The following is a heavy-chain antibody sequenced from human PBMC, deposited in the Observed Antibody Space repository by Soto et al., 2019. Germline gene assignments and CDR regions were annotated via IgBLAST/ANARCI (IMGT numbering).Heavy chain of an antibody. D-gene: IGHD3-22*01. CDR3: ASNYDSSGYYFDY. CDR1: GFTFSNYA. CDR2: ILFDGSNK. V-gene: IGHV3-30-3*01. J-gene: IGHJ4*02. Sequence: GGSLRLSCAASGFTFSNYAMHWVRQAPGKGLEWVAIILFDGSNKYYADSVKGRFTISRDNSKNTLYLQMNNLRAEDTAVYYCASNYDSSGYYFDYWGQGTLVTVSS.